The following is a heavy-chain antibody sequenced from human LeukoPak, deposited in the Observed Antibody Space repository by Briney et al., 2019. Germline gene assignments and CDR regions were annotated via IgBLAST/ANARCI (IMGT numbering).Heavy chain of an antibody. V-gene: IGHV3-30-3*01. D-gene: IGHD1-26*01. Sequence: GGSLRLSCAASGFTFSSYAMPWVRQAPGKGLEWVAVISYDGSNKYYADSVKGRFTISRDNSKNTLYLQMNSLRAEDTAVYYCARVIDSYGYYNPRGFDYWGQGTLVTVSS. CDR1: GFTFSSYA. CDR2: ISYDGSNK. J-gene: IGHJ4*02. CDR3: ARVIDSYGYYNPRGFDY.